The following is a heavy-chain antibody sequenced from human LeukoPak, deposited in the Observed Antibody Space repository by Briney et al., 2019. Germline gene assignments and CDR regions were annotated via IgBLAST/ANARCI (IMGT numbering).Heavy chain of an antibody. CDR2: INSDGSST. J-gene: IGHJ6*04. V-gene: IGHV3-74*01. CDR3: ARSITMIVGSDV. D-gene: IGHD3-22*01. Sequence: GGSLRLSCAASGFTVSSYWMHWVRQAPGKGLVWVSRINSDGSSTSYADSVKGRFTISRDNAKNTLYLQMNSLRAEDTAVYYCARSITMIVGSDVWGKGTTVTVSS. CDR1: GFTVSSYW.